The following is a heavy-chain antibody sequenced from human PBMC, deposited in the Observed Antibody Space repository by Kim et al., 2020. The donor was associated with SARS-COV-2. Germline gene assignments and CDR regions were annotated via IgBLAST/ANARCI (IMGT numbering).Heavy chain of an antibody. CDR3: ARGGYDSSGYYYDAFDI. CDR1: GGSISSYY. D-gene: IGHD3-22*01. Sequence: SETLSLTCTVSGGSISSYYWSWIRQPPGKGLEWIGYIYYSGSTNYNPSLKSRVTISVDTSKNQFSLKLSSVTAADTAVYYCARGGYDSSGYYYDAFDIWGQGTMVTVSS. J-gene: IGHJ3*02. CDR2: IYYSGST. V-gene: IGHV4-59*01.